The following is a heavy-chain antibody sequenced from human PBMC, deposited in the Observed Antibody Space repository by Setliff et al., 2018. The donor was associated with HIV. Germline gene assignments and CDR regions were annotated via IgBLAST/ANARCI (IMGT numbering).Heavy chain of an antibody. V-gene: IGHV1-18*04. CDR2: IHSYNGNT. D-gene: IGHD3-10*01. CDR3: SRSGVPPYYYYGMDV. Sequence: AASVKVSCKASGYTFTTYGVNWVRQAPGQGLEWMGWIHSYNGNTKFAQKFQGRVTMTTDTSTTTAFMELRSLKADDTGIYYCSRSGVPPYYYYGMDVWGQGTTVTVSS. J-gene: IGHJ6*02. CDR1: GYTFTTYG.